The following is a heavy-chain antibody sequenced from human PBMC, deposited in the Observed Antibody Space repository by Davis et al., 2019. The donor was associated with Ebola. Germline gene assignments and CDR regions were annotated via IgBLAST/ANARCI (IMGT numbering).Heavy chain of an antibody. CDR1: GGSIISSSSY. J-gene: IGHJ4*02. CDR2: IYYSGIT. V-gene: IGHV4-39*01. D-gene: IGHD2-21*01. CDR3: ARRSHITPDY. Sequence: SETLSLTCTVSGGSIISSSSYWGWIRQPPRKGLEWIGSIYYSGITYYNPSLKSRVTISVDTSKNQFSLKLSSVTAADTAVYYCARRSHITPDYWGQGTLVTVSS.